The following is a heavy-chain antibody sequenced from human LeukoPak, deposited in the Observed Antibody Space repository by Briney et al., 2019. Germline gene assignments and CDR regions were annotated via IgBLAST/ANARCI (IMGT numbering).Heavy chain of an antibody. V-gene: IGHV1-18*01. CDR3: ASPQLTGDPHDAFDI. Sequence: ASVKVSCKASGYTFTSYGISWVRQAPGQGLEWMGWISAYNGNTNYAQKLQGRVTMTTDTSTSTAYMELRSLRSDDTAVYYCASPQLTGDPHDAFDIWGQGTMVTVSS. CDR1: GYTFTSYG. D-gene: IGHD7-27*01. CDR2: ISAYNGNT. J-gene: IGHJ3*02.